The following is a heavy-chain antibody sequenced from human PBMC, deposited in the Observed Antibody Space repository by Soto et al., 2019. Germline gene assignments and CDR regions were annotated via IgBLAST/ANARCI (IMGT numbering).Heavy chain of an antibody. D-gene: IGHD3-10*01. J-gene: IGHJ4*02. CDR1: GFTFTNYW. Sequence: EVQLVESGGGLVQTGGSLRLSCAASGFTFTNYWMHWVRQAPGKGLVWVSRINTDESSTEYADSVKGRFTISRDNAKNTLYLQMTSLGADDPAVYYCTRVGYGSGKDFDYGGQGTLVTVSS. CDR3: TRVGYGSGKDFDY. V-gene: IGHV3-74*03. CDR2: INTDESST.